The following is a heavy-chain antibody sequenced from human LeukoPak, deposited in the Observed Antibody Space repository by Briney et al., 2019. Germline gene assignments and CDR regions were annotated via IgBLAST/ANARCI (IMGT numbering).Heavy chain of an antibody. D-gene: IGHD3-22*01. CDR2: MNPNSGNT. CDR1: GYTFTSYD. J-gene: IGHJ6*03. CDR3: ARDGITMILADDYYYYMDV. Sequence: ASVKVSCKASGYTFTSYDINWVRQATGQGLEWMGWMNPNSGNTGYAQKFQGRVTMTRNTSISTAYMELSSLRSEDTAVYYCARDGITMILADDYYYYMDVWGKGTTVTISS. V-gene: IGHV1-8*01.